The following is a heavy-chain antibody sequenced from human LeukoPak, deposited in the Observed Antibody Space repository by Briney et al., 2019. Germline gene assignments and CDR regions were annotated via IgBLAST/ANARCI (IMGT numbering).Heavy chain of an antibody. CDR3: ARHTYKTYYYDSSGYYDY. CDR2: IYYSGST. V-gene: IGHV4-59*08. CDR1: GGSISSYY. Sequence: SETLSLTCTVSGGSISSYYWSWIRQPPGKGLEWSGYIYYSGSTNYDPSLKSRVTISVDTSKNQFSLKLSSVTAADTAVYYCARHTYKTYYYDSSGYYDYWGQGTLVTVSS. J-gene: IGHJ4*02. D-gene: IGHD3-22*01.